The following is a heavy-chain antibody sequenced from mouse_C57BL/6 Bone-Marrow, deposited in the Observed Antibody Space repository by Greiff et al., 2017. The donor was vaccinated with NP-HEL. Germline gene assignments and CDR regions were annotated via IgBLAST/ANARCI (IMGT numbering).Heavy chain of an antibody. Sequence: QVQLQQSGPGLVQPSQSLSITCTVSGFSLTSYGVHWVRQSPGKGLEWLGVIWSGGSTDYNAAFISRLSISKDNSKSQVFFKMNSLQADDTAIYYCARNDYDYDGGGYYAMDYWGQGTSVTVSS. CDR1: GFSLTSYG. J-gene: IGHJ4*01. D-gene: IGHD2-4*01. CDR2: IWSGGST. V-gene: IGHV2-2*01. CDR3: ARNDYDYDGGGYYAMDY.